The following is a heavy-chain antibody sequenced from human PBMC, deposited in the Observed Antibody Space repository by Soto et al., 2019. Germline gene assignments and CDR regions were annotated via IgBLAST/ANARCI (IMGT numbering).Heavy chain of an antibody. CDR2: IGSNGRST. J-gene: IGHJ4*02. CDR3: ARDVSNSVDY. D-gene: IGHD4-4*01. CDR1: GFTFSSYW. Sequence: EVQLVESGGGLVQPGGSLRLSCAASGFTFSSYWMHWVRQVPGKGLVWVSRIGSNGRSTNYADSVKGRFTISRDNAKNTLFLQMNSLRAEDTAVYYCARDVSNSVDYWGQGPLVTVSS. V-gene: IGHV3-74*01.